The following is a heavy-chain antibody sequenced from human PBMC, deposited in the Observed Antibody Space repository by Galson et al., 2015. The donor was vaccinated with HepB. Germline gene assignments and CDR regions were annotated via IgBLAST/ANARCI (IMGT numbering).Heavy chain of an antibody. J-gene: IGHJ4*02. CDR2: ISGSGGST. V-gene: IGHV3-23*01. CDR3: AKFGASIWFGVIQGGY. CDR1: GFTFSSYA. Sequence: SLRLSCAASGFTFSSYAMSWVRQAPGKGLEWVSAISGSGGSTYYADSVKGRFTISRDNSKNTLYLQMNSLRAEDTAVYYCAKFGASIWFGVIQGGYWGQGTLVTVSS. D-gene: IGHD3-10*01.